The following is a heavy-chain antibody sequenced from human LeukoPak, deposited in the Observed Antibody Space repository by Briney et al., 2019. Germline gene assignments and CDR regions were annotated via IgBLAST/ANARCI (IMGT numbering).Heavy chain of an antibody. CDR3: ARVDWLLPENYFDY. J-gene: IGHJ4*02. D-gene: IGHD3-9*01. CDR1: GFTFSSYA. CDR2: ISGSGGST. Sequence: GGSLRLSCAASGFTFSSYAMSWVRQAPGKGLEWVSAISGSGGSTYYADSVKGRFTISRDNSKNTLYLQMNSLRAEDTAVYYCARVDWLLPENYFDYWGQGTLVTVSS. V-gene: IGHV3-23*01.